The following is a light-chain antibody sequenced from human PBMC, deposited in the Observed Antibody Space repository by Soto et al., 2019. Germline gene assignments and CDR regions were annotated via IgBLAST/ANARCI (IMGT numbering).Light chain of an antibody. V-gene: IGKV3D-20*02. J-gene: IGKJ3*01. CDR2: GAS. CDR1: QSVSSSY. CDR3: HQRNNWPFA. Sequence: EIVLTQSPGTLSLSPGERSTLSCRASQSVSSSYLAWYQQKPGQAPRLLIYGASNRATGIPARFSGSGSGTDFTLTISSLEPEDFAVYYCHQRNNWPFALGPGTKVDIK.